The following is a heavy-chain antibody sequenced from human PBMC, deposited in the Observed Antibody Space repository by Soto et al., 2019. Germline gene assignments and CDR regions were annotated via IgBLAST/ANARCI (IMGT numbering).Heavy chain of an antibody. CDR2: ISAYNGNT. CDR1: GYTFTSYG. V-gene: IGHV1-18*01. J-gene: IGHJ6*02. D-gene: IGHD3-10*01. CDR3: ARDSPYYGSGSYNYYYGMDV. Sequence: ASVKVSCKASGYTFTSYGISWVRQAPGQGLEWMGWISAYNGNTNYAQKLQGTVTMTTDTSTSTAYMELRSLRSDDTAVYYCARDSPYYGSGSYNYYYGMDVWGQGTTVTVSS.